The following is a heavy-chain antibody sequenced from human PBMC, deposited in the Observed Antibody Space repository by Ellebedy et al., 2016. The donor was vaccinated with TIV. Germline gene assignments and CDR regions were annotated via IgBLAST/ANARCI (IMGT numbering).Heavy chain of an antibody. CDR1: GFTFSSHW. D-gene: IGHD2-15*01. J-gene: IGHJ4*02. CDR2: IKEDGGEK. CDR3: AVRPLAPNYFDS. Sequence: PGGSLRLSCAASGFTFSSHWMRWVRQAPGKGLEWVANIKEDGGEKYYADSVKGRFTISRDNAKNSLYLQMNSLRGEDTAVYYCAVRPLAPNYFDSWGRGTLVTVSS. V-gene: IGHV3-7*01.